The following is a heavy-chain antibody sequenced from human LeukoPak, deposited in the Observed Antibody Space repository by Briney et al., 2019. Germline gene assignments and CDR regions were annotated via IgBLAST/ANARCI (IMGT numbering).Heavy chain of an antibody. V-gene: IGHV1-18*01. CDR3: ARDVDTAMVRWFDT. Sequence: ASVKVSCKASGYTFTSYGISWVRQAPGQGLEWMGWISAYNGNTNYAQKLQGRVTMTTDTSTSTVYMELRSLRSDDTAVYYCARDVDTAMVRWFDTWGQGTLVTVSS. CDR1: GYTFTSYG. J-gene: IGHJ5*02. CDR2: ISAYNGNT. D-gene: IGHD5-18*01.